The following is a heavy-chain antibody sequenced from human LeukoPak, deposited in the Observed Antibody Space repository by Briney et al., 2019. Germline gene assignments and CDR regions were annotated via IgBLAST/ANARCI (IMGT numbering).Heavy chain of an antibody. V-gene: IGHV3-23*01. J-gene: IGHJ6*02. CDR2: ISGSGGST. Sequence: GGSLRLSCAASGFTFSSYAMSWVRQAPGKGLEWVSAISGSGGSTYYADSVKGRFTISRDNGKNSLYLQMNSLRAEDTAVYYCARGSGTYYYSYGMDVWGQGTTVTVSS. CDR3: ARGSGTYYYSYGMDV. CDR1: GFTFSSYA. D-gene: IGHD1-26*01.